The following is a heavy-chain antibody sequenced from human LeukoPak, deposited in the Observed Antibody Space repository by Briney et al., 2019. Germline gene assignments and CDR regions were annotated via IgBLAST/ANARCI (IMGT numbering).Heavy chain of an antibody. D-gene: IGHD5-24*01. CDR2: INHSGST. V-gene: IGHV4-34*01. CDR3: AIRKMAF. CDR1: GGSISSYY. J-gene: IGHJ4*02. Sequence: SETLSLTCTVSGGSISSYYWSWIRQPPGKGLEWIGEINHSGSTNYNPSLKSRVTISVDTSKNQFSLKLSSVTAADTAVYYCAIRKMAFWGQGTLVTVSS.